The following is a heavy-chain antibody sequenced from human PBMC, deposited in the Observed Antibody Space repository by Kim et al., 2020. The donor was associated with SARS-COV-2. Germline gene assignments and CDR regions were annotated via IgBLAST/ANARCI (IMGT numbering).Heavy chain of an antibody. Sequence: GGSLRLSCAASGFTFSTYSMNWVRQAPGKGLEWVSYISSSSSSIHYADCVKGRFTISRDNAKNSLYLQMNSLRDEDTAVYYCARDVVVRGVSYYSMDVWGQGTTVTVSS. D-gene: IGHD3-10*01. J-gene: IGHJ6*03. CDR3: ARDVVVRGVSYYSMDV. CDR1: GFTFSTYS. V-gene: IGHV3-48*02. CDR2: ISSSSSSI.